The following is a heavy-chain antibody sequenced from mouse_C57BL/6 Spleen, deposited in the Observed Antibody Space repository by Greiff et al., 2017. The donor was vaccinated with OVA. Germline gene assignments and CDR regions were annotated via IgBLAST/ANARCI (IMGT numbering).Heavy chain of an antibody. CDR2: IDPSDSYT. V-gene: IGHV1-69*01. CDR1: GYTFTSYW. J-gene: IGHJ2*01. Sequence: QVQLQQPGAELVMPGASVKLSCKASGYTFTSYWMHWVKQRPGQGLEWIGEIDPSDSYTNYNQKFKGKSTLTVDKSSSTAYMQLSSLTSEDSAVYYCARGQGRSPFDYWGQGTTLTVSS. CDR3: ARGQGRSPFDY. D-gene: IGHD3-3*01.